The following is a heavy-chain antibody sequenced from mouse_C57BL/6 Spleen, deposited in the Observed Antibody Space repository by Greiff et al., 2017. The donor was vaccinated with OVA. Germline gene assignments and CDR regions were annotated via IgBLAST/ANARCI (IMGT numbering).Heavy chain of an antibody. CDR1: GYTFTSYW. CDR2: INPSNGGT. J-gene: IGHJ4*01. V-gene: IGHV1-53*01. Sequence: QVQLQQPGPELVKPGASVKLSCKASGYTFTSYWMHWVKQRPGQGLEWIGNINPSNGGTNYNEKFKSKATLTVDKSSSTAYMQLSSLTSEDSAVYYCARSDGYYDYAMDYWGQGTSVTVSS. D-gene: IGHD2-3*01. CDR3: ARSDGYYDYAMDY.